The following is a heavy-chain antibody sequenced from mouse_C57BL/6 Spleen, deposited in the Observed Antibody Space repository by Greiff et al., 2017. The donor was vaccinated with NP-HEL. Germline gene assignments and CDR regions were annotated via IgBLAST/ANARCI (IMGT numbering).Heavy chain of an antibody. Sequence: EVKLQESGGGLVQPGGSMKLSCVASGFTFSNYWMNWVRQSPEKGLEWVAQIRLKSDNYATHYAESVKGRFTISRDDSKSSVYLQMNNLRAEDTGIYYCTGLREWFAYWGQGTLVTVSA. V-gene: IGHV6-3*01. CDR2: IRLKSDNYAT. D-gene: IGHD2-4*01. J-gene: IGHJ3*01. CDR1: GFTFSNYW. CDR3: TGLREWFAY.